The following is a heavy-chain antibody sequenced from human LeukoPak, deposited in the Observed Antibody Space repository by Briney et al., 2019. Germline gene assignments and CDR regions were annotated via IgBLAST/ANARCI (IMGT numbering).Heavy chain of an antibody. J-gene: IGHJ5*02. CDR2: ISGSGDSS. D-gene: IGHD4-23*01. Sequence: QPGGSLRLSCAASGFTFSSYAMSWVRQAPGKGLEWVSTISGSGDSSYYGDSVKGRFTISRDNSKDTLYLQMNSLRAEDTAVYYCARLRGKYWFDPWGQGILVTVSS. V-gene: IGHV3-23*01. CDR3: ARLRGKYWFDP. CDR1: GFTFSSYA.